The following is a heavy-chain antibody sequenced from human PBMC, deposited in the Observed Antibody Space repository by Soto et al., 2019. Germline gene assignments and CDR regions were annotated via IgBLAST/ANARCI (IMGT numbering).Heavy chain of an antibody. Sequence: TSETLSLTCAVSGGSISSGGYSWSWIRQPPGKGLEWIGYIYHSGSTYYNPSLKSRVTISVDRSKNQFSLKLSSVTAADTAVYYCARGEIAAAGTLDYWGQGTLVTVSS. D-gene: IGHD6-13*01. CDR3: ARGEIAAAGTLDY. CDR1: GGSISSGGYS. CDR2: IYHSGST. J-gene: IGHJ4*02. V-gene: IGHV4-30-2*01.